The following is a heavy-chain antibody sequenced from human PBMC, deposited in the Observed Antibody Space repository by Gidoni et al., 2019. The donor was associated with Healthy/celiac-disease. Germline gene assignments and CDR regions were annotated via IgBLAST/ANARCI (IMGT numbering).Heavy chain of an antibody. Sequence: QVQLVASGGGVVQPGRSLRLSCAASGFTFSSSGMPWVRQAPGKGLEWVAVISYDGSNKYYADSVKGRFTISRDNSKNTLYLQMNRLRAEDTAVYYCAKESPRSDYDGSGSYQWYFDLWGRGTLVTVSS. CDR3: AKESPRSDYDGSGSYQWYFDL. D-gene: IGHD3-10*01. CDR1: GFTFSSSG. J-gene: IGHJ2*01. V-gene: IGHV3-30*18. CDR2: ISYDGSNK.